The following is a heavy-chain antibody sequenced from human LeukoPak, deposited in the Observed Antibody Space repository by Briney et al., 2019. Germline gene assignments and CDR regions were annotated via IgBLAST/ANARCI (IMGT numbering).Heavy chain of an antibody. V-gene: IGHV3-7*05. CDR3: VTESRGTSHSR. CDR2: IKQDGSVQ. Sequence: PGGSLRLSCAASGFTFSNYAMTWVRQAPGKRLEWLANIKQDGSVQYYVDSVKGRFTISRDNAKSSLYLQMNSLRAEDTAVYYCVTESRGTSHSRWGQGTLVTVSS. CDR1: GFTFSNYA. J-gene: IGHJ4*02.